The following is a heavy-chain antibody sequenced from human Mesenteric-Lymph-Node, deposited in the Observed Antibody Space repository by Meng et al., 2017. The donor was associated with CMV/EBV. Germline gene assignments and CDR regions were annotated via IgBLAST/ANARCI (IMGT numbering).Heavy chain of an antibody. CDR1: GGTFSSYA. CDR3: ARAPLRDY. V-gene: IGHV1-69*10. Sequence: SVKVSCKASGGTFSSYAISWVRQAPGQGLEWMGGIIPILGIANYAQKFQGRVTITTDKSTSTAYMELRSLRSDDTAVYYCARAPLRDYWGQGTLVTVSS. CDR2: IIPILGIA. J-gene: IGHJ4*02.